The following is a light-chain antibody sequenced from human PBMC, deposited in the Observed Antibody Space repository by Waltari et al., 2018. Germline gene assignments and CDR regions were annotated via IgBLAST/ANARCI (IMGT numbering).Light chain of an antibody. V-gene: IGLV1-44*01. Sequence: QSVLTQPPSASGTPGQRVTISCSGSSSNIGSNTVTWYQQLPGTAPKLLIYSNNQRPSGVPDRFSGSKSGTSASLAISGLQSEDEADYYCAAWDDSLKGVFGSGTKVTVL. CDR3: AAWDDSLKGV. CDR2: SNN. J-gene: IGLJ6*01. CDR1: SSNIGSNT.